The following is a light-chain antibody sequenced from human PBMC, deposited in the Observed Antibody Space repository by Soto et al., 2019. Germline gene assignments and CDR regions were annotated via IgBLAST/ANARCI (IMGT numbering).Light chain of an antibody. V-gene: IGLV2-23*02. CDR3: CSYAGGNTLI. J-gene: IGLJ2*01. CDR1: NGDVGSYDL. CDR2: EVN. Sequence: QSALTQPASVSGSPGQSITISCTGTNGDVGSYDLVSWYQQYPGKAPKLIIYEVNKRPSGVSNRFSGAKSGNTASLTISGLQTEDEADYDCCSYAGGNTLIFGGGTKGTVL.